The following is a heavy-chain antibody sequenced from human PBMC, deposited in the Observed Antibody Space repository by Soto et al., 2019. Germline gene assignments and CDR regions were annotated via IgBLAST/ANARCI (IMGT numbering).Heavy chain of an antibody. CDR3: AKDLYGHLEILYYYYGMDV. CDR1: GFTFSSYA. V-gene: IGHV3-23*01. CDR2: ISGSGGST. J-gene: IGHJ6*02. D-gene: IGHD2-2*02. Sequence: GGSLRLSCAASGFTFSSYAMSWVRQAPGKGLEWVSAISGSGGSTYYADSVKGRFTISRDNSKNTLYLQMNSLRAEDTAVYYCAKDLYGHLEILYYYYGMDVWGQGTTVTVSS.